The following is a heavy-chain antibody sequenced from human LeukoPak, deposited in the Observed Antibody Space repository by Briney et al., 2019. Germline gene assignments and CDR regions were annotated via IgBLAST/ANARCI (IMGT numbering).Heavy chain of an antibody. J-gene: IGHJ3*02. Sequence: ASVKVSCKASGYTFTHYGISWVRQAPGQGLEWMGWINTYNGNINYAQKVQGRVSMTTDTSTTTAYMELRSLRFDDTAVYYCVRATSGAVAGIGSAFDIWGQGTMVIVSS. CDR3: VRATSGAVAGIGSAFDI. CDR1: GYTFTHYG. CDR2: INTYNGNI. V-gene: IGHV1-18*01. D-gene: IGHD6-19*01.